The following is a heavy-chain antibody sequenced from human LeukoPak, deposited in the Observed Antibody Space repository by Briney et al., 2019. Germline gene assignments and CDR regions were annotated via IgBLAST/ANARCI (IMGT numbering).Heavy chain of an antibody. CDR3: AKALTYYYDSSGYYPGY. CDR1: GFTFSSYG. V-gene: IGHV3-30*18. CDR2: ISYDGSNK. D-gene: IGHD3-22*01. Sequence: QPGGPLRLSCAASGFTFSSYGMHWVRQAPGKGLEWVAVISYDGSNKYYADSVKGRFTISRDNSKNTLYLQMNSLRAEDTAVYYCAKALTYYYDSSGYYPGYWGQGTLVTVSS. J-gene: IGHJ4*02.